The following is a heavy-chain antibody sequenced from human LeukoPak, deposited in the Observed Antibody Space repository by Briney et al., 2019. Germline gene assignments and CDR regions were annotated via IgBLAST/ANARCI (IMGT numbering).Heavy chain of an antibody. J-gene: IGHJ4*02. Sequence: GGSLRLSCAASGFTFSSYAMSWVRQAPGKGLEWVSAISGSGGGTYYADSVKGRFTISRDNSKNTLYLQMNSLRAEDTAVYYCATDCSSTSCLPFDYWGQGTLVTVSS. V-gene: IGHV3-23*01. CDR1: GFTFSSYA. CDR2: ISGSGGGT. CDR3: ATDCSSTSCLPFDY. D-gene: IGHD2-2*01.